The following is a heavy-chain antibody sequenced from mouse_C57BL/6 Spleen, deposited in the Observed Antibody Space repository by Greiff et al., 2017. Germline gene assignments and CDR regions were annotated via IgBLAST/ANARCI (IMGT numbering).Heavy chain of an antibody. CDR2: IHPNSGST. J-gene: IGHJ3*01. Sequence: QVQLQQPGAELVKPGASVKLSCKASGYTFTSYWMHWVKQRPGQGLEWIGMIHPNSGSTNYNEKFKSKATLTVDNSSSTAYMQLSSLPSEDSAVYYGARLAYYDYDGAYWGQGTLVTVSA. CDR3: ARLAYYDYDGAY. CDR1: GYTFTSYW. D-gene: IGHD2-4*01. V-gene: IGHV1-64*01.